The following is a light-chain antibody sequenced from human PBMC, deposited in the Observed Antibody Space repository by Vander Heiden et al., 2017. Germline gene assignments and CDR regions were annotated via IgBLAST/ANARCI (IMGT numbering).Light chain of an antibody. CDR1: NIGSKG. J-gene: IGLJ1*01. Sequence: SYVLTQPPSVSVAPGQTAAITCGGNNIGSKGAHWYRQEPGQAPVLVVDDDSDRPSGSPERFSGSTRGNTAMLTVSRVEAGDEADYYCQVWDSITDHVFGTGTRVTVL. V-gene: IGLV3-21*02. CDR2: DDS. CDR3: QVWDSITDHV.